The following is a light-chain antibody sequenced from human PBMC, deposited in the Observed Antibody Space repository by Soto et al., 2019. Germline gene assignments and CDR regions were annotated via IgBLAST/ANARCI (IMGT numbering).Light chain of an antibody. CDR1: QSVSINY. V-gene: IGKV3-20*01. Sequence: EIVLTQSPGSLSLSPGERVTLSCRASQSVSINYLAWYQQKPGQAPRLVIYGASSRATGIPDRFSGSGSGTDFTLTISRLEPEDCAVYYCQQYGSSPLTFGGGTKVEIK. CDR2: GAS. J-gene: IGKJ4*01. CDR3: QQYGSSPLT.